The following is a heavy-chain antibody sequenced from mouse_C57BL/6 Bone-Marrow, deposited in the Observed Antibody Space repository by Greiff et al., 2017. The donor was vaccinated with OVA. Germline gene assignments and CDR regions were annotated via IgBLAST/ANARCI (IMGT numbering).Heavy chain of an antibody. CDR3: TRDGYYAMDY. Sequence: EVKVVESGEGLVKPGGSLKLSCAASGFTFSSYAMSWVRQTPEQRLEWVAYISSGGDYLYYADTVKGRFTISRDNARNTLYLQMSSLKSEDTAMYYCTRDGYYAMDYWGQGTSVTVSS. CDR1: GFTFSSYA. V-gene: IGHV5-9-1*02. CDR2: ISSGGDYL. D-gene: IGHD2-3*01. J-gene: IGHJ4*01.